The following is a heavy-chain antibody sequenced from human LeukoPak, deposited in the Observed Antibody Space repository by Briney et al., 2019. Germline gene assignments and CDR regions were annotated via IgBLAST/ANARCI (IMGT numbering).Heavy chain of an antibody. D-gene: IGHD3-10*01. J-gene: IGHJ4*02. CDR1: GFTFSSYS. CDR2: ISSSSSYI. V-gene: IGHV3-21*01. CDR3: ASNYYYGSGSYPYYFDY. Sequence: PGGSLRLSCAASGFTFSSYSMNWVRQAPGKGLEWVSSISSSSSYIYYADSVKGRFTISRDNAKNSLYLQMNSLRAEDTAVYYCASNYYYGSGSYPYYFDYWGQGTLVAVSS.